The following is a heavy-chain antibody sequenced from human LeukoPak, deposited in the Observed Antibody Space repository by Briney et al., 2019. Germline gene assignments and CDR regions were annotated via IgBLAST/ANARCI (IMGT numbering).Heavy chain of an antibody. CDR2: IYHSGST. D-gene: IGHD3-22*01. CDR3: ARGVTMIGRLRFDP. V-gene: IGHV4-39*07. J-gene: IGHJ5*02. CDR1: GGSISSSSYY. Sequence: SETLSLTCTVSGGSISSSSYYWGWIRQPPGKGLEWIGSIYHSGSTYYNPSLKSRVTISVDTSKNQFSLNLSSVTAADTAVYYCARGVTMIGRLRFDPWGQGTLVTVSS.